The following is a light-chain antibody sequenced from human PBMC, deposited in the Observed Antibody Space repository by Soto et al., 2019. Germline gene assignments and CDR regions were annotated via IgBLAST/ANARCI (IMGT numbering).Light chain of an antibody. V-gene: IGKV4-1*01. CDR2: WAS. CDR3: QQYYNTPSFT. J-gene: IGKJ3*01. Sequence: DIVLTQSPDSLAVSLGERATINCKSSQTVLYNSNNKNFLAWYQQKPGQPPRLLIYWASTRESGVPDRFSGSGSGTDFTLTISSLQAEDVAVYYCQQYYNTPSFTFCPGTKVDIK. CDR1: QTVLYNSNNKNF.